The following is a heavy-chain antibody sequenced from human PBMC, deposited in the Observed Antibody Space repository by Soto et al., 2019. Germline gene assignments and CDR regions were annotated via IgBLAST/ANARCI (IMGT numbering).Heavy chain of an antibody. CDR3: AKDLRTGCTNGVCYFDY. Sequence: GGSLRLSCAASGFTFSSYAMSWVRPAPGKGLEWVSAISGSGGSTYYADSVKGRFTISRDNSKNTLYLQMNSLRAEYTAVYYCAKDLRTGCTNGVCYFDYWGQGTLVTVSS. D-gene: IGHD2-8*01. J-gene: IGHJ4*02. CDR2: ISGSGGST. CDR1: GFTFSSYA. V-gene: IGHV3-23*01.